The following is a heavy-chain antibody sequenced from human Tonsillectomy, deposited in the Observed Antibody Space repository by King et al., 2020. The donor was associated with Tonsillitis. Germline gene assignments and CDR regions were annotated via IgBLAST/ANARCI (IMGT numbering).Heavy chain of an antibody. CDR3: ARDQVPYYGSGSYLYSYGMDV. J-gene: IGHJ6*02. D-gene: IGHD3-10*01. CDR1: GFTFSSYS. Sequence: QLVQAGGGLVQPGGSLRLSCAASGFTFSSYSMNWVRQAPGKGLEWVSYISSSSSTIYYADSVKGRFTISRDNAKNSLYLQMNSLRAEDTAVYYCARDQVPYYGSGSYLYSYGMDVWGQGTTVTVSS. V-gene: IGHV3-48*01. CDR2: ISSSSSTI.